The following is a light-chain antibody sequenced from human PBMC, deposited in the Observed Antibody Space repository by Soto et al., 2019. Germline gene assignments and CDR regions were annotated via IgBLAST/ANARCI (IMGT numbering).Light chain of an antibody. CDR3: CSYAGSSTLL. V-gene: IGLV2-23*01. CDR1: SSDVGSYNL. Sequence: QSALTHPASVSGSPGQSITISCTGTSSDVGSYNLVSWYQQHPGKAPKLMIYEDSKRPSGVSNRFSGSKSGNTASLTISGLKADDDADYYCCSYAGSSTLLFGGGTKLTVL. J-gene: IGLJ2*01. CDR2: EDS.